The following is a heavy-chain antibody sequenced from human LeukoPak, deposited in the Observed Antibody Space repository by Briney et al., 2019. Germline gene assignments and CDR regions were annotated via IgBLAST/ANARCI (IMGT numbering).Heavy chain of an antibody. CDR3: ARDRISGWFGESYYGMDV. D-gene: IGHD3-10*01. V-gene: IGHV4-30-4*01. J-gene: IGHJ6*02. CDR1: GGSISSGDYY. CDR2: IYHSGST. Sequence: SQTLSLTCTVSGGSISSGDYYWSWIRQPPGKGLEWIGYIYHSGSTYYNPSLKSRVTISVDTSKNQFSLKLSSVTAADTAVYYCARDRISGWFGESYYGMDVWGQGTTVTVSS.